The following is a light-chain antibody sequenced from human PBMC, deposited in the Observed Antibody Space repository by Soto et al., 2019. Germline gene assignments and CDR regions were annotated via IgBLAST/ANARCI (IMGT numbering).Light chain of an antibody. J-gene: IGKJ1*01. CDR3: QQSYSTPTT. Sequence: DIRRTQSPSTLSASVGDRVTNSCRASQSISSWLAWYQQKPGKAPKLLIYAASNLQSGVPSRFSGSGSGTDFTLTISSLQREDFATYYCQQSYSTPTTFGQGTKVDI. CDR1: QSISSW. V-gene: IGKV1-39*01. CDR2: AAS.